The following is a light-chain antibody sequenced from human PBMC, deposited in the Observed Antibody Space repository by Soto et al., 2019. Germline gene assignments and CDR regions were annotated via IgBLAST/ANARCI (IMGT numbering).Light chain of an antibody. J-gene: IGKJ1*01. CDR1: QSINGW. CDR3: HQYHNFPRT. Sequence: DIQLTHSPSTLSASVGDRVTITCRASQSINGWLAWYQQKPGQAPNLLIYKASTLESGVPSRFSGSGSGIEFTLTVSSLQLDDFATYYCHQYHNFPRTFGQGTKVDIK. CDR2: KAS. V-gene: IGKV1-5*03.